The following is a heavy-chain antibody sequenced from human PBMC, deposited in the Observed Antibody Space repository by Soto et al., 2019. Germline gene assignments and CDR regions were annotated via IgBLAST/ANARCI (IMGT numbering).Heavy chain of an antibody. CDR1: GYSFTDYH. D-gene: IGHD2-2*01. Sequence: ASVKVSCKASGYSFTDYHIHWVRQAPGQGLEWLGRINPKSGGTSTAQKFQGWVTMTTDTSISTAYMELSRLRSDDTAVYYCARAPDCSSTSCPPAYYYYGMDVWGQGTTVTVSS. J-gene: IGHJ6*02. CDR3: ARAPDCSSTSCPPAYYYYGMDV. CDR2: INPKSGGT. V-gene: IGHV1-2*04.